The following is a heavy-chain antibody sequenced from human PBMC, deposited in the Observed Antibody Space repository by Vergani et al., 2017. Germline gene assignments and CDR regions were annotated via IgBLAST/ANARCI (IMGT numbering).Heavy chain of an antibody. J-gene: IGHJ6*02. CDR3: ARLARLRYCSGGSCYYYYGMDV. CDR2: IIPILGIA. CDR1: GGTFSSYT. D-gene: IGHD2-15*01. Sequence: QVQLVQSGAEVKKPGSSVKVSCKASGGTFSSYTISWVRQAPGQGLEWMGRIIPILGIANYAQKFQGRVTITADKSTSTAYMELSSLRSEDTAVYYCARLARLRYCSGGSCYYYYGMDVWGQGTTVTVSS. V-gene: IGHV1-69*02.